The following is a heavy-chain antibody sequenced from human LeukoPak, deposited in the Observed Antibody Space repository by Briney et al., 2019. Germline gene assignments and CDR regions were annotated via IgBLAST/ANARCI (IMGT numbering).Heavy chain of an antibody. D-gene: IGHD3-22*01. CDR2: ISSSSSYI. CDR3: KGYYDSSGYKAY. Sequence: PGGSLRLSCAASGFTFSSYSMNWVRQAPGKGLEWVSSISSSSSYIYYADSVKGRFTISRDNAKNSLYLQMNSLRAEDTAVYYCKGYYDSSGYKAYWGQGTLVTVSS. V-gene: IGHV3-21*01. J-gene: IGHJ4*02. CDR1: GFTFSSYS.